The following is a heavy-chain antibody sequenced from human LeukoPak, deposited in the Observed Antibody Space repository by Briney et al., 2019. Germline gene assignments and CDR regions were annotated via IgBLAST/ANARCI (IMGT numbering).Heavy chain of an antibody. CDR2: IYYSGST. CDR1: GDSISSGAYY. D-gene: IGHD3-22*01. Sequence: SETLSLTCTVSGDSISSGAYYWSWIRQHPGKGLEWIGYIYYSGSTYYNPSLKSRVTISVDTSKNQFSLKLSSVTAADTAVYYCARSSGYYSGFDYWGQGTLVTVSS. J-gene: IGHJ4*02. CDR3: ARSSGYYSGFDY. V-gene: IGHV4-31*03.